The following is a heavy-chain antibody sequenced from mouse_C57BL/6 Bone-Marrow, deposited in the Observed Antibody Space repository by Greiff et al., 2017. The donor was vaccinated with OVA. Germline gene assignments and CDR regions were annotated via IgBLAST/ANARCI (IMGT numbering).Heavy chain of an antibody. D-gene: IGHD2-14*01. CDR3: AGVPGAY. J-gene: IGHJ3*01. CDR2: IYPGRGST. CDR1: GYTFNSYW. Sequence: QVHVKQPGAELVKPGASVKMSCQASGYTFNSYWITWVKQRPGQGLEWIGDIYPGRGSTKYNEKFKSKATLTVDTASSTAYMQLSSLTSEDSAFYYCAGVPGAYWGQGTLVTVSA. V-gene: IGHV1-55*01.